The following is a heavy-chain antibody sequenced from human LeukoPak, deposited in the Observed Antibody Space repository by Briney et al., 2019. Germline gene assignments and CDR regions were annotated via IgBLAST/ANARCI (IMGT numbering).Heavy chain of an antibody. CDR3: AGKVRGAPYWFDP. D-gene: IGHD3-10*01. Sequence: GASVKVSCKASGYTFTGYYMHWVRQAPGQGLEWMGWINPNSGGTNYAQKFQGRVTMTRDTSISTAYMELSRLRSDDTAVYYCAGKVRGAPYWFDPWGQGTLVTVSS. J-gene: IGHJ5*02. CDR2: INPNSGGT. V-gene: IGHV1-2*02. CDR1: GYTFTGYY.